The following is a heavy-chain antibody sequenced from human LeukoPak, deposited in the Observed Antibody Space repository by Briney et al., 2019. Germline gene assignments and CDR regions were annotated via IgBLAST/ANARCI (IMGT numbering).Heavy chain of an antibody. D-gene: IGHD3-10*02. Sequence: GGSLRLSCAASGFTFSSYSMNWVRQAPGKGLEWVSSISSSSSYIYYADSVKGRFTISRDNAKNSLYLQMNSLRAEDTAVYYCAELGITMIGGVWGKGTTVTISS. CDR3: AELGITMIGGV. J-gene: IGHJ6*04. V-gene: IGHV3-21*01. CDR2: ISSSSSYI. CDR1: GFTFSSYS.